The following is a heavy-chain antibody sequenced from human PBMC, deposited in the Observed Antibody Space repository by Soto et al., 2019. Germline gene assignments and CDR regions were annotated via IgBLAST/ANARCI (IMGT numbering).Heavy chain of an antibody. CDR1: GGSISSYY. Sequence: SETLSLTCTVSGGSISSYYWSWIRQPPGKGLEWIGYIYYSGSTNYNPSLKSRVTISVDTSKNQFSLKLSSVTAADTAVYYCARRFWSGSYYFDYWGQGTLVTVSS. V-gene: IGHV4-59*08. D-gene: IGHD3-3*01. J-gene: IGHJ4*02. CDR3: ARRFWSGSYYFDY. CDR2: IYYSGST.